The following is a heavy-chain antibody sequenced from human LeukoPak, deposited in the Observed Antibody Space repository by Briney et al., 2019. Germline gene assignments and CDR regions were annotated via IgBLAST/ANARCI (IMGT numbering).Heavy chain of an antibody. Sequence: SVKVSCKASGGTFSSYAISWVRQAPGQGPEWMGRIIPIFGIANYAQKFQGRVTITADKSTSTAYMELSSLRSEDTAVYYCARANLGRPVGHCSGGSCYSDSSWFDPWGQGTLVTVSS. D-gene: IGHD2-15*01. CDR2: IIPIFGIA. V-gene: IGHV1-69*04. J-gene: IGHJ5*02. CDR1: GGTFSSYA. CDR3: ARANLGRPVGHCSGGSCYSDSSWFDP.